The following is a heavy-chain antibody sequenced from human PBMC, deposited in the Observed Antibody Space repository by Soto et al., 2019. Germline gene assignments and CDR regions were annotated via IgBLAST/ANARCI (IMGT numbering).Heavy chain of an antibody. Sequence: GGSLRLSCAASGFTFSDYDMNWLRQAPGKGLEWVSYINSDGSSTSYADSVKGRFTISRDNAKNTLYLQMNSLRAEDTAVYYCAIRASYYDSSGYFDYWGQGTLVTVSS. J-gene: IGHJ4*02. CDR1: GFTFSDYD. V-gene: IGHV3-74*01. D-gene: IGHD3-22*01. CDR2: INSDGSST. CDR3: AIRASYYDSSGYFDY.